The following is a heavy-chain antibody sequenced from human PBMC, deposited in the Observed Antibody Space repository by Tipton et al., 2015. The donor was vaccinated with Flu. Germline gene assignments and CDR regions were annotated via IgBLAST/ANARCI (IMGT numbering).Heavy chain of an antibody. CDR3: ARLPVVTGYEYYFDY. D-gene: IGHD3-9*01. J-gene: IGHJ4*02. CDR1: NGSISPYY. CDR2: IYYSGTT. Sequence: TLSLTCTVSNGSISPYYWSWIRQPPGKGLEWIGYIYYSGTTNYNPSLKGRVTISLDRSKNQFALKLTSVTDADTAVYYCARLPVVTGYEYYFDYWGQGTQVTVSS. V-gene: IGHV4-59*01.